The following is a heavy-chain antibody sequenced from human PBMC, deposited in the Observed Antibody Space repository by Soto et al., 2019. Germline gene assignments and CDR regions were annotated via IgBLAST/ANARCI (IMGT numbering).Heavy chain of an antibody. Sequence: QVQLVQSGAEVKKPGASVKVSCKASGYTFTSYDINWVRQATGQGREWMGWMNPNSGNTGYAQKFQGRVTMTRNTSISTAYMELSSLRSEDTVVYYCARVVCSGGSCYPLKNDYWGQGTLVTVSS. D-gene: IGHD2-15*01. J-gene: IGHJ4*02. CDR1: GYTFTSYD. CDR2: MNPNSGNT. CDR3: ARVVCSGGSCYPLKNDY. V-gene: IGHV1-8*01.